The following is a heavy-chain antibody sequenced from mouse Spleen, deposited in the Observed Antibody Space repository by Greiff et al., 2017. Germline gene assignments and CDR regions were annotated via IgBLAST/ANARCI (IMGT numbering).Heavy chain of an antibody. V-gene: IGHV2-4-1*01. CDR1: GFSLTSYG. Sequence: VKLMESGPGLVQPSQSLSITCTVSGFSLTSYGVHWVRQSPGKGLEWLGVIWSGGSTDYNAAFISRLSISKDNSKSQVFFKMNSLQADDTAIYYCARMDYYGSLDYWGQGTTLTVSS. CDR3: ARMDYYGSLDY. D-gene: IGHD1-1*01. J-gene: IGHJ2*01. CDR2: IWSGGST.